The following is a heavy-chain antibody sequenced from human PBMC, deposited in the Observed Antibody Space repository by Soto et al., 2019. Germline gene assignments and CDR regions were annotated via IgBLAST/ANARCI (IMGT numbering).Heavy chain of an antibody. D-gene: IGHD1-20*01. Sequence: QVQLVQSGAEVKKPGSSVKVSCKASGGTFSSYAINWVRQAPGQGLEWMGGIIPIFGTADYAQKFQGRVTITADEPTSTAYMELSSLRSADTAVQYCASRITGSTNYCSGMDVWGQGTTVTVSS. CDR3: ASRITGSTNYCSGMDV. CDR2: IIPIFGTA. V-gene: IGHV1-69*12. CDR1: GGTFSSYA. J-gene: IGHJ6*02.